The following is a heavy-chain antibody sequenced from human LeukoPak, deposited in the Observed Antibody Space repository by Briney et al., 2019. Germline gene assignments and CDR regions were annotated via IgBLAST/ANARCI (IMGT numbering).Heavy chain of an antibody. J-gene: IGHJ4*02. Sequence: CIGLSGSPLDYADSVRGRFTISRDNAKNSLYLDMNSLRAEDTAVYYCARKDFSSGSFSYWGQGTLFTVSS. V-gene: IGHV3-11*04. CDR3: ARKDFSSGSFSY. CDR2: IGLSGSPL. D-gene: IGHD3-22*01.